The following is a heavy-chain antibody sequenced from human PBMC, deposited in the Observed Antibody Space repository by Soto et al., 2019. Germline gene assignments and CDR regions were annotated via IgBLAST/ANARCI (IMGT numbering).Heavy chain of an antibody. Sequence: KPSETLSLTCTVSGGSISSYYWSWIRQPPGKGLEWIGYIYYSGSTNYNPSLKSRVTISVDTSKNQFSLKLSSVTAADTAVYYCARQGIATVTTHFDYWGQGTLVTVSS. CDR2: IYYSGST. V-gene: IGHV4-59*08. D-gene: IGHD4-17*01. J-gene: IGHJ4*02. CDR1: GGSISSYY. CDR3: ARQGIATVTTHFDY.